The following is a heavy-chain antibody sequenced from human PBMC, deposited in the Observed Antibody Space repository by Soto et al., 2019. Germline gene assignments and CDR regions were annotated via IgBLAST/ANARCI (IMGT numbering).Heavy chain of an antibody. CDR2: LIGGHYGT. J-gene: IGHJ5*02. CDR3: AKGKSTGDIDWFDP. Sequence: GGSLRLSCTASGSTLQNYAMAWVRQAPGKGLEWVSTLIGGHYGTAYSYSVKGRFTVSRDNSKNCLYLQMNSLGVEDTAMYFCAKGKSTGDIDWFDPWGQGSLVTVSS. D-gene: IGHD3-10*01. V-gene: IGHV3-23*01. CDR1: GSTLQNYA.